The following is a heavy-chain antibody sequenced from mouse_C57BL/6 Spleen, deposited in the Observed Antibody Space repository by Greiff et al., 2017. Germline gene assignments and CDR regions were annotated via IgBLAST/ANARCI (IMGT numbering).Heavy chain of an antibody. D-gene: IGHD2-2*01. CDR3: ARVGYDGFAY. V-gene: IGHV5-6*01. CDR2: ISSGGSYT. Sequence: EVHLVESGGDLVKPGGSLKLSCAASGFTFSSYGMSWVRQTPDKRLEWVATISSGGSYTYYPDSVKGRFTISRDNAKNTLYLQMSSLKSEDTAMYYWARVGYDGFAYWGQGTLVTVSA. J-gene: IGHJ3*01. CDR1: GFTFSSYG.